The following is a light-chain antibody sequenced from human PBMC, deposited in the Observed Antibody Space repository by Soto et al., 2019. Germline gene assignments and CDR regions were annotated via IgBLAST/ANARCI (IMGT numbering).Light chain of an antibody. Sequence: QSALTQPASVSGSPGQSITISCTGTSSDVGSYSLVSWYQQHPGKAPKLMIFEVNKRPSGVSYRFSASKSGNTASLTISGLQPEDEADYYCCSYAGSSTVIFGGGTKLTVL. J-gene: IGLJ2*01. CDR2: EVN. CDR1: SSDVGSYSL. V-gene: IGLV2-23*02. CDR3: CSYAGSSTVI.